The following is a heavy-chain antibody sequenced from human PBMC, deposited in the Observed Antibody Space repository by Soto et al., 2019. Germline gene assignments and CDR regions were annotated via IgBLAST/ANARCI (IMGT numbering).Heavy chain of an antibody. CDR3: AKDSWITFGGVIANYYYYGMDV. CDR1: GFTFSSYA. Sequence: GGSLRLSCASSGFTFSSYAMSWVRQAPAKGLGRVAAVSGSGGSTYYADYVKGRFTISRHNSKNTLYLQMNSMRPQDTAVYYCAKDSWITFGGVIANYYYYGMDVCGQGTTVTVSS. V-gene: IGHV3-23*01. D-gene: IGHD3-16*02. J-gene: IGHJ6*02. CDR2: VSGSGGST.